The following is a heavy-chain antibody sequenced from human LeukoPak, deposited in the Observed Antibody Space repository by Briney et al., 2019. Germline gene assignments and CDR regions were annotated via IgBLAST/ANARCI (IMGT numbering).Heavy chain of an antibody. Sequence: GGSLRLSCAASGFTFSSYGMHWVRQAPGKGLEWVAVISYDGSNKYYADSVKGRFTVSRDNSKNTLYLQMNSLRAEDTAVYYCASRYGDYDYWGQGTLVTVSS. CDR1: GFTFSSYG. V-gene: IGHV3-30*03. J-gene: IGHJ4*02. CDR2: ISYDGSNK. D-gene: IGHD4-17*01. CDR3: ASRYGDYDY.